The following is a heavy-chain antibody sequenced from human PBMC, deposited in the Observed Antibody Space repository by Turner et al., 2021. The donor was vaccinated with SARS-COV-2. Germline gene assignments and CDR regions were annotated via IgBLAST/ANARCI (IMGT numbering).Heavy chain of an antibody. D-gene: IGHD4-4*01. J-gene: IGHJ4*02. V-gene: IGHV3-30*18. CDR1: GFTFSSYG. CDR2: TSFDGSNE. CDR3: AKQQGLYSNPMYYFDY. Sequence: QVQLVESGGGVVQPGRSLRLSCASSGFTFSSYGIHWVRQAPGKGLEWVAVTSFDGSNEYYADSVKGRFTISRDNSKNTLYLQMNSLRAEDTAVYYCAKQQGLYSNPMYYFDYWGQGTLVTVSS.